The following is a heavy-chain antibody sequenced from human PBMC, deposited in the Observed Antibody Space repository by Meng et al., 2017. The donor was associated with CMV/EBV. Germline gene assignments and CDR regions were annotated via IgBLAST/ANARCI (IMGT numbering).Heavy chain of an antibody. CDR3: AHRRVSRFGELDFDY. D-gene: IGHD3-10*01. CDR2: IYWHDDK. J-gene: IGHJ4*02. V-gene: IGHV2-5*01. CDR1: FSLSTSGVG. Sequence: FSLSTSGVGVGWIRPPPGKALESLALIYWHDDKRYSPSLKSRLTIPKDTSKHQVVLTMTNMDPVDTATYYCAHRRVSRFGELDFDYWGQGTLVTVSS.